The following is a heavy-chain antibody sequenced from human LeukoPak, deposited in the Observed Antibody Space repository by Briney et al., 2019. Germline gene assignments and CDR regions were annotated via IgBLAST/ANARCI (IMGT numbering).Heavy chain of an antibody. D-gene: IGHD3-16*02. CDR3: ARSLELPY. V-gene: IGHV3-30*07. CDR2: ISNDGSNK. Sequence: GGSLRLSCAASGFTFSYYAMHWVRQAPGKGLEWVAVISNDGSNKSYADSVKGRFTISRDNSKSTLYLQMDSLRAEDTAVYYCARSLELPYWGQGTLVTVSS. CDR1: GFTFSYYA. J-gene: IGHJ4*02.